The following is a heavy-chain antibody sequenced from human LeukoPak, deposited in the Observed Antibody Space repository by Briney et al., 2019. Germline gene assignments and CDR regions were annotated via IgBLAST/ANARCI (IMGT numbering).Heavy chain of an antibody. CDR3: ATRPGITIFGVVIM. CDR1: GFTFSSYS. CDR2: ISSSSSYM. D-gene: IGHD3-3*01. Sequence: GGSLRLSCAASGFTFSSYSMNWVRQAPGKGLEWVSSISSSSSYMYYADSVKGRFTISRDNAKNSLYLQMNSLRAEDTAVYYCATRPGITIFGVVIMWGQGTLVTVSS. V-gene: IGHV3-21*01. J-gene: IGHJ4*02.